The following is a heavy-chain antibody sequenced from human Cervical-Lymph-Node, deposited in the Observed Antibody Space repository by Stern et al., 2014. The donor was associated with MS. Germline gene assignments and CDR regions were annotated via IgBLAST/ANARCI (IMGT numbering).Heavy chain of an antibody. CDR1: GFTINSYV. J-gene: IGHJ4*02. Sequence: EVQLVESGGSLVQPGGSLRLSCAASGFTINSYVMSWVRQAPGQGLEWVSGNSSGGDSTYYADSVKCRFTISRDNSKNTLHLQMNSLRAEDTAVYYCARGCYSSSCSNWGQGTLVTVSS. CDR3: ARGCYSSSCSN. V-gene: IGHV3-23*04. D-gene: IGHD6-13*01. CDR2: NSSGGDST.